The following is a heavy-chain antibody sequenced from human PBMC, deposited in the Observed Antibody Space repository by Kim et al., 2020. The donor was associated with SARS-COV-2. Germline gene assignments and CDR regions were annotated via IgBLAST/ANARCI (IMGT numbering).Heavy chain of an antibody. J-gene: IGHJ6*02. Sequence: GGSLRLSCAASGFTFSDYYMSWIRQAPGKGLEWVSYISSSSSYTNYADSVKGRFTISRDNAKNSLYLQMNSLRAEDTAVYYCARGDCSGGSCYHYYYYGMDVWGQGTTVTVSS. D-gene: IGHD2-15*01. CDR3: ARGDCSGGSCYHYYYYGMDV. CDR1: GFTFSDYY. V-gene: IGHV3-11*05. CDR2: ISSSSSYT.